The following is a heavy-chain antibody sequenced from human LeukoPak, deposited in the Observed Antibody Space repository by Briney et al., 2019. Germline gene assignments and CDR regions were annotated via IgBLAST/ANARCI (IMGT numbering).Heavy chain of an antibody. CDR1: GYTLTELS. CDR3: ATRRPLGYCSGGSCWVKVGYFDY. J-gene: IGHJ4*02. V-gene: IGHV1-24*01. Sequence: ASVKVSCKVSGYTLTELSMHWVRQAPGKGLEWMGGFDPEDGETIYAQKFQGRVTMTEDTSTDTAYMELSSLRSEDTAAYYCATRRPLGYCSGGSCWVKVGYFDYWGQGTLVTVSS. D-gene: IGHD2-15*01. CDR2: FDPEDGET.